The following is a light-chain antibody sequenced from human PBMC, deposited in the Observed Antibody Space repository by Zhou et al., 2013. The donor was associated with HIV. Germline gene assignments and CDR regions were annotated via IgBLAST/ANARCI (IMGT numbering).Light chain of an antibody. CDR1: QDISRH. CDR3: LQDYNYPYT. V-gene: IGKV1-27*01. CDR2: AS. Sequence: DVQMTQSPSSLSASVGDRVTITCRASQDISRHVAWYQQRPGKVPKVLFFASTLQSGVPSRFSGSGSGTEFTLTISSLQPEDFATYYCLQDYNYPYTFGQGTKLDIK. J-gene: IGKJ2*01.